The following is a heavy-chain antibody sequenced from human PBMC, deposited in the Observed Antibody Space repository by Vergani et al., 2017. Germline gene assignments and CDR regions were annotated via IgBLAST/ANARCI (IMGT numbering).Heavy chain of an antibody. Sequence: EVQLLESGGGLVQPGGSLRLSCAASGFTFSSYAMSWVRQAPGKGLEWVSAISGSGGSTYYADSVKGRFTISRDNSKNTLYLQMNSLRAEDTAVYYYAKTPRHGSGIYYYYYMDVWGKGTTVTVSS. CDR3: AKTPRHGSGIYYYYYMDV. CDR2: ISGSGGST. D-gene: IGHD3-10*01. CDR1: GFTFSSYA. V-gene: IGHV3-23*01. J-gene: IGHJ6*03.